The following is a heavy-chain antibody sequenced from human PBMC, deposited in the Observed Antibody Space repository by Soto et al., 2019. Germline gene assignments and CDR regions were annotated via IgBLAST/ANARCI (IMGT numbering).Heavy chain of an antibody. CDR3: ARTIVVVPENRFDP. Sequence: ASVKVSCKASEYTFTSYYIHWVRQAPGQGFEWMGIINPSGGTTNYAQKFQGRVTMTRDTSTSTVYMELNSLRSEDTAVYYCARTIVVVPENRFDPWGPGTLVTVSS. J-gene: IGHJ5*02. CDR2: INPSGGTT. CDR1: EYTFTSYY. D-gene: IGHD2-2*01. V-gene: IGHV1-46*01.